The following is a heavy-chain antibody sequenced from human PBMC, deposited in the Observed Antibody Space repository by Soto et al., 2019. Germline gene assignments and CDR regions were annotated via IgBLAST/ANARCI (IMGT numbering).Heavy chain of an antibody. J-gene: IGHJ6*03. CDR1: GGSISSYY. V-gene: IGHV4-59*01. Sequence: SETLSLTCTVSGGSISSYYWSWIRQPPGKGLEWIGYIYYSGSTNYNPSLKSRVTISVDTSKNQFSLKLSSVTAADTAVYYCARESATRPGYYYYYMDVWGKGTTVTVSS. D-gene: IGHD6-6*01. CDR3: ARESATRPGYYYYYMDV. CDR2: IYYSGST.